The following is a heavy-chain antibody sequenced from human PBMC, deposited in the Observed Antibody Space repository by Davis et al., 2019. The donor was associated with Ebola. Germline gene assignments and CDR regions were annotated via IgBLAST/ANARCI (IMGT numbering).Heavy chain of an antibody. CDR2: IKSKTDGGTT. J-gene: IGHJ4*02. V-gene: IGHV3-15*07. Sequence: GESLKISCAASGFTFSSYSMNWVRQAPGKGLEWVGRIKSKTDGGTTDYAAPVKGRFTISRDDSKNTAYLQMNSLKTDDTAVYYCTNRKSEYWGQGTLVTVSS. CDR3: TNRKSEY. CDR1: GFTFSSYS.